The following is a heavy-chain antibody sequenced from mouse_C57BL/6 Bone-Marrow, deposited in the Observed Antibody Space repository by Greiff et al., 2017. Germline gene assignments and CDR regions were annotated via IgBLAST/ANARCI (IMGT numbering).Heavy chain of an antibody. Sequence: VQLQQPGAELVKPGASVKLSCKASGYTFTSYWMHWVKQRPGQGLEWIGMIHPNSGSTNYNEKFKSKATLTVDKSSSTAYMQLSSQTSEDSAVYYCARGETMGTTGYFDYWGQGTTLTVSS. J-gene: IGHJ2*01. D-gene: IGHD2-14*01. V-gene: IGHV1-64*01. CDR1: GYTFTSYW. CDR2: IHPNSGST. CDR3: ARGETMGTTGYFDY.